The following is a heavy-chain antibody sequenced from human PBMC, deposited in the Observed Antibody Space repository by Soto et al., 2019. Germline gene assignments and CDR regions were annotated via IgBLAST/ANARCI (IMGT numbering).Heavy chain of an antibody. V-gene: IGHV4-59*08. D-gene: IGHD2-2*01. CDR2: IYYSGST. J-gene: IGHJ4*02. Sequence: PSETLSLTCTVSGGSISSYYWSWIRQPPGKGLEWIGYIYYSGSTNYNPSLKSRVTISVDTSKNQFSLKLSSVTAADTAVYYCARQLEYCSSTSCYFYYFDYWGQGTLVTVSS. CDR3: ARQLEYCSSTSCYFYYFDY. CDR1: GGSISSYY.